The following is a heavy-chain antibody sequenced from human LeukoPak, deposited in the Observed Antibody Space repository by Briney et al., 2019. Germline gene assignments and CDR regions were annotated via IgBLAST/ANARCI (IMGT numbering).Heavy chain of an antibody. D-gene: IGHD3-3*01. CDR3: ARVDYDFWSGYSVSWFDP. CDR2: IYYSGST. Sequence: SETLSLTCTVSGGSISSYYWSWIRQPPGKGLEWIGYIYYSGSTNYNPSLKSRVTISVDTSKNQFSLKLSSVTAADTAVYYYARVDYDFWSGYSVSWFDPWGQGTLVTVSS. V-gene: IGHV4-59*01. CDR1: GGSISSYY. J-gene: IGHJ5*02.